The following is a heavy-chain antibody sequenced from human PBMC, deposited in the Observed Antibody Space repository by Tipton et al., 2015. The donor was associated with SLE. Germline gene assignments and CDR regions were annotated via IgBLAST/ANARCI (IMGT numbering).Heavy chain of an antibody. CDR2: IYTSGST. V-gene: IGHV4-61*02. CDR1: GGSISSGSYY. CDR3: AREGDYYDSSGDYFYGMDV. Sequence: TLSLTCTVSGGSISSGSYYWSWIRQPAGKGLEWIGRIYTSGSTNYNPSLKSRVTMSVDTSKNQFSLKLSSVTAADTAVYYCAREGDYYDSSGDYFYGMDVWGQGTTVTVSS. D-gene: IGHD3-22*01. J-gene: IGHJ6*02.